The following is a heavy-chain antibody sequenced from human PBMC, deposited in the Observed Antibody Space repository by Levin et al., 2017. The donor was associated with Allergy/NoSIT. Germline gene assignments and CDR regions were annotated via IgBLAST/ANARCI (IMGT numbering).Heavy chain of an antibody. J-gene: IGHJ6*02. CDR3: ARDRIVGATTGNYYYGMDV. CDR2: IYTSGST. CDR1: GGSISGYY. D-gene: IGHD1-26*01. V-gene: IGHV4-4*07. Sequence: PGGSLRLSCTVSGGSISGYYWNWVRQPAGKGLEWIGRIYTSGSTNYNPSLKSRVAMSIDTSQNHFSLELSSVTAADTAVYYCARDRIVGATTGNYYYGMDVWGQGTTVAVSS.